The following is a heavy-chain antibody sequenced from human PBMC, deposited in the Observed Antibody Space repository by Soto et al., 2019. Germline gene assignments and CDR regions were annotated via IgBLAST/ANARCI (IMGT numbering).Heavy chain of an antibody. CDR1: RFTLSSYG. V-gene: IGHV3-30*18. CDR2: ISYDGSNK. Sequence: GGSLRLSCAASRFTLSSYGMHWVRQAPGKGLERVAVISYDGSNKYYADSVKGRFTISRDNSKNTLYLQMNSLRAEDTAVYYCAKDRRPFGAGRIDYWGQGTLVTVSS. J-gene: IGHJ4*02. D-gene: IGHD1-26*01. CDR3: AKDRRPFGAGRIDY.